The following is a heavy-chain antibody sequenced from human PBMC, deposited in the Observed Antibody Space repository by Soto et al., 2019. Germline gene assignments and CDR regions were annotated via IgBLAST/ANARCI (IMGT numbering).Heavy chain of an antibody. J-gene: IGHJ4*02. D-gene: IGHD3-9*01. CDR2: INAGNGNT. V-gene: IGHV1-3*01. Sequence: GQRLEWMGWINAGNGNTKYSQKFQGRVTITRDTSASTAYMELSSLRSEDTAVYYCARGGHFDWLLYGDYWGQGTLVTVSS. CDR3: ARGGHFDWLLYGDY.